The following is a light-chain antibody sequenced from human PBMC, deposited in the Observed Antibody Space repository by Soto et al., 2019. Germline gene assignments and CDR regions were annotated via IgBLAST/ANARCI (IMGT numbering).Light chain of an antibody. CDR3: QQYNSYLS. Sequence: IQLNQSLSSPSASVGARVTITCRASQGISFDVAWYQQKPGKAPKLLIYDASSFESGVPSRFSGSGSGTEFTLTISSLQPDDFATYYCQQYNSYLSFGQGTKVDIK. CDR2: DAS. J-gene: IGKJ1*01. CDR1: QGISFD. V-gene: IGKV1-13*02.